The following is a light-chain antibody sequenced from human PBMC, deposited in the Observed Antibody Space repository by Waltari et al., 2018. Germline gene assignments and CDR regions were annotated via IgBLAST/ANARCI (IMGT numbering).Light chain of an antibody. CDR2: RDS. CDR3: QVWDSNTAV. Sequence: SYELTQPLSVSVALGQTARSTCGGNNMGRKNVHWYQPKPGQAPVLVIYRDSNRPSGIPERFSGSNSGNTATLTISRAQAGDEADFYCQVWDSNTAVFGGGTKLTVL. V-gene: IGLV3-9*01. J-gene: IGLJ2*01. CDR1: NMGRKN.